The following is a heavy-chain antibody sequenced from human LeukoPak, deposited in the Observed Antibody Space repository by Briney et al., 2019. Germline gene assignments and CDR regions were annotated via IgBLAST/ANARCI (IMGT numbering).Heavy chain of an antibody. CDR1: GFSISSHW. CDR2: LKEDVSAR. D-gene: IGHD1-20*01. Sequence: PGGSLRLSRVASGFSISSHWMSWVRQAPGKGLEWVASLKEDVSARNLVDSVKGRFTISTDNAKNSLYLQMNSLRVEDTAVYYCARRNNWNDGAFDIWGRGTMVTVSS. J-gene: IGHJ3*02. V-gene: IGHV3-7*01. CDR3: ARRNNWNDGAFDI.